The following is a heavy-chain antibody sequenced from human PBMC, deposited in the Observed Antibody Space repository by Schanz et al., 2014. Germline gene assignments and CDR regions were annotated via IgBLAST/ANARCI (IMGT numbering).Heavy chain of an antibody. V-gene: IGHV1-2*02. CDR2: INPDSGDT. D-gene: IGHD3-3*01. Sequence: QVQLVQSGPEVKKPGASVRVSCQASGYTFVGYYIHWLRQAPGQGLEWMGWINPDSGDTNYVQNFQGRVTMTRDTSITTAYMDLSRLTSDDTAVYYCARESVSRTRLFDPWGQGTLVTVSS. CDR3: ARESVSRTRLFDP. CDR1: GYTFVGYY. J-gene: IGHJ5*02.